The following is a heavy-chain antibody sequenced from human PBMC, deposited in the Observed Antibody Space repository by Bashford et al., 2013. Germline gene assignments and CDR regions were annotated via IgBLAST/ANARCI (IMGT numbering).Heavy chain of an antibody. CDR2: ISGSGVNT. V-gene: IGHV3-23*01. CDR3: AKGHSNSWYTDFDY. Sequence: GGSLRLSCAASGFTFSDYVMTWVRQGPGKGLECVSLISGSGVNTYYADSVRGRFTISRDNSKNTLYLQMNSLRAEDTAVYYCAKGHSNSWYTDFDYWGQGTLVTVSS. D-gene: IGHD6-13*01. CDR1: GFTFSDYV. J-gene: IGHJ4*02.